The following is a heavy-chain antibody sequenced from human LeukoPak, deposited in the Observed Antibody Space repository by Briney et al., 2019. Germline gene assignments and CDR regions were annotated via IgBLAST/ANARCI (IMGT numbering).Heavy chain of an antibody. D-gene: IGHD2-15*01. J-gene: IGHJ4*02. V-gene: IGHV3-48*03. CDR1: GFTFSSYE. CDR2: ISSSGSTI. CDR3: ARREGYCSGGSCFDY. Sequence: GGSLRLSCAASGFTFSSYEMNWVRQAPGKGLEWVSYISSSGSTIYYADSVKGRFTISRDNAKNSLYLQMNSLRAEDTAVYYCARREGYCSGGSCFDYWGQGTLVTVSS.